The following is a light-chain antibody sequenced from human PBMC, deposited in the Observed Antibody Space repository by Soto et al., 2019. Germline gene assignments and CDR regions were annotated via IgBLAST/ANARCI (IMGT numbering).Light chain of an antibody. CDR2: EVN. Sequence: QSALTQPPSASGSPGQSVTISCTGTSSDVGGYNYVSWYQQHPDKAPKLMIYEVNKRPSGVPDRFSGSKSGNTASLTVSGLQAEDVADYYCSSYAGSNNLLFGGGTKLTVL. CDR3: SSYAGSNNLL. V-gene: IGLV2-8*01. CDR1: SSDVGGYNY. J-gene: IGLJ2*01.